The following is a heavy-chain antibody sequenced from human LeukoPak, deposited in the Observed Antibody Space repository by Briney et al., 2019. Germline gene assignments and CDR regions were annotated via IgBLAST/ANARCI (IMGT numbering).Heavy chain of an antibody. V-gene: IGHV3-11*04. CDR2: ISRSGSTI. J-gene: IGHJ4*02. CDR1: GFTFSDYY. CDR3: ASDSGGYFDRNHFGY. Sequence: GESLRLSCAASGFTFSDYYMSWIRQAPGKGLEWVSYISRSGSTIYYADSVKGRFTISRDNAKNSLYLQMNSLRAEDTAVYYCASDSGGYFDRNHFGYWGQGTLVTVSS. D-gene: IGHD3-9*01.